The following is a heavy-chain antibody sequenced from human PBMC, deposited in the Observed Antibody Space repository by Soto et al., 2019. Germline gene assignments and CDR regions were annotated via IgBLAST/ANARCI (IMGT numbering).Heavy chain of an antibody. CDR3: ARVHYGSGSYGTGYYYYGMDV. CDR1: GGTFSSYA. CDR2: IIPIFGTA. D-gene: IGHD3-10*01. Sequence: SVKVSCKASGGTFSSYAISWVRQAPGQGLEWMGGIIPIFGTANYAQKFQGRVTITADESTSTAYMELSSLRSEDTAVYYCARVHYGSGSYGTGYYYYGMDVWGQGTTVTVSS. J-gene: IGHJ6*02. V-gene: IGHV1-69*13.